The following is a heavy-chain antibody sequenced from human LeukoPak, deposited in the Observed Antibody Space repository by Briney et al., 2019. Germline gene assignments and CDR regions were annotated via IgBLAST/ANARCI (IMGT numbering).Heavy chain of an antibody. CDR1: GGSISSYY. CDR2: IYYSGST. V-gene: IGHV4-59*08. Sequence: SETLSLTCTVSGGSISSYYWSWIRQPPGKGLEWIGYIYYSGSTNYNPSLKSRVTISVDTSKNQFSLKLSSVTAADTAVYYCARTRLRFLEWLSFRFDPWGQGTLVTVSS. CDR3: ARTRLRFLEWLSFRFDP. J-gene: IGHJ5*02. D-gene: IGHD3-3*01.